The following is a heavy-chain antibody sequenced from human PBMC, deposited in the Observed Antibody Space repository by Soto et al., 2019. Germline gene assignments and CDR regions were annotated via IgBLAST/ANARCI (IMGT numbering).Heavy chain of an antibody. CDR3: AGLYSSSSFLGYYYGMDV. J-gene: IGHJ6*02. CDR2: IIPIFGTA. D-gene: IGHD6-6*01. CDR1: GGTFSSYA. V-gene: IGHV1-69*12. Sequence: QVQLVQSGAEVKKPGSSVKVSCKASGGTFSSYAISWVRQAPGQGLEWMGGIIPIFGTANYAQKFQGRVTITADESTSTAYMELSSLRSDDTAVYSCAGLYSSSSFLGYYYGMDVWGQGTTVTVSS.